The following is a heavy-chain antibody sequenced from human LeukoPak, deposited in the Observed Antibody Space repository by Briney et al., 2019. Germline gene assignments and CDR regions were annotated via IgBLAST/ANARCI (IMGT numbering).Heavy chain of an antibody. CDR3: ARVVVQPLPAAFDY. CDR1: GFTFSDYY. D-gene: IGHD2-21*01. J-gene: IGHJ4*02. Sequence: GGSLRLSCAASGFTFSDYYMSWIRQAPGKGLEWVSYTSSSSSYTNYADSVKGRFTISSDNAKNSLFLQMNSLRAEDTAVYYCARVVVQPLPAAFDYWGQGTLVTVSS. V-gene: IGHV3-11*05. CDR2: TSSSSSYT.